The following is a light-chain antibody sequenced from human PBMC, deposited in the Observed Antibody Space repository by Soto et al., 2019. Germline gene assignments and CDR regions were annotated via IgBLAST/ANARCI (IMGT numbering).Light chain of an antibody. CDR1: QSVSSNY. Sequence: EIVLTQSPGTLSLSPGERATLCFRASQSVSSNYLAWYQQKPGQAPRLLIYGASSRATGIPDRFSGSGSGTDFTLTISRLEPEDFAVYYCQQYGSSPMTFGQGTRLEIK. CDR2: GAS. J-gene: IGKJ5*01. V-gene: IGKV3-20*01. CDR3: QQYGSSPMT.